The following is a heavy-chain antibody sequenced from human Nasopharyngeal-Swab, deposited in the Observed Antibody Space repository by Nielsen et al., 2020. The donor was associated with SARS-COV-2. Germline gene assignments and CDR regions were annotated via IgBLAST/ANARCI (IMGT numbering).Heavy chain of an antibody. CDR3: ARIEDCSSTSCYDYFDY. CDR2: INHSGST. D-gene: IGHD2-2*01. Sequence: PWQGLEWIGEINHSGSTNYNPSLKSRVTISVDTSKNQFSLKLSSVTAADTAVYYCARIEDCSSTSCYDYFDYWGQGTLVTVSS. V-gene: IGHV4-34*01. J-gene: IGHJ4*02.